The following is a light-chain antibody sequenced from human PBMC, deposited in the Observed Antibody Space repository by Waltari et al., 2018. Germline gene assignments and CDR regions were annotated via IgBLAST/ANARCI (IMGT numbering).Light chain of an antibody. V-gene: IGLV2-14*03. CDR2: GVS. CDR1: GSDIGGFNY. Sequence: QAALTQPASVSGSPGQSITISCSGTGSDIGGFNYVSWYQQRPGKAPQLLIYGVSQRHSAVSDRFSGSKSGNRAPLTISGSQAEDDSDYYCCSYTTAATWVFGGGTKLTVL. CDR3: CSYTTAATWV. J-gene: IGLJ3*02.